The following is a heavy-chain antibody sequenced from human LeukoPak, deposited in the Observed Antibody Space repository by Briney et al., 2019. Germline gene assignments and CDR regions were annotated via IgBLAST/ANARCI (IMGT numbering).Heavy chain of an antibody. J-gene: IGHJ4*02. CDR2: IYPGDSDT. CDR1: GYSFTNYW. CDR3: ALNPRGYCSGGRCYIGY. Sequence: PEESLKISCKGSGYSFTNYWIGWVRQMSGKGLEWMGIIYPGDSDTRYSPSFQGQVTICADKSISTADLQWSSLKTSDTDMYDCALNPRGYCSGGRCYIGYWGQGTLVTVSS. V-gene: IGHV5-51*01. D-gene: IGHD2-15*01.